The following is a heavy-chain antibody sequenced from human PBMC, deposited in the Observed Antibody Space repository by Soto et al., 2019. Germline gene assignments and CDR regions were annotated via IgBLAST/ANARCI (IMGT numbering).Heavy chain of an antibody. J-gene: IGHJ6*02. D-gene: IGHD6-19*01. CDR1: GGSISSYY. V-gene: IGHV4-59*01. Sequence: PSETLSLTCTVSGGSISSYYWSWIRQPPGKGLEWIGYIYYSGSTNYNPSLKSRVTISVGTSKNQFSLKLSSVTAADTAVYYCARVPGVAGYYYYYGMDVWGQGTTVTVSS. CDR2: IYYSGST. CDR3: ARVPGVAGYYYYYGMDV.